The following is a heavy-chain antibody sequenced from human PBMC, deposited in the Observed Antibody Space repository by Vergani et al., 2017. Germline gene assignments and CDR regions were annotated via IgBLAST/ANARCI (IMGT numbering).Heavy chain of an antibody. CDR1: GFTFNSYA. CDR2: INNNGGST. V-gene: IGHV3-23*01. D-gene: IGHD2-2*01. J-gene: IGHJ3*01. CDR3: AKVCGSTSCPYGGGAFDV. Sequence: QLLESGGGLIQPGGSLRLSCAASGFTFNSYAMTWVRQATAKGLEGVSGINNNGGSTYYADSVKSRFTISTDNSKNTLYLQMTDLRAEDTATYYCAKVCGSTSCPYGGGAFDVWGHGTMVTVSS.